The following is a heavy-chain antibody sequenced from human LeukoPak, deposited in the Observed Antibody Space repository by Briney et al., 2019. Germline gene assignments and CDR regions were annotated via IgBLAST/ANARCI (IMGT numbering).Heavy chain of an antibody. J-gene: IGHJ4*02. D-gene: IGHD5-18*01. Sequence: GASVTVSCKSSGYTFNTYGITWVRQAPGQGREWMGWISGYNVNTNYAQKFQGRVTMTSDTSTSTAYMELRSLRSDDTAVYYCARGDTAMVQTSFDYWGQGTLVTVSS. V-gene: IGHV1-18*01. CDR1: GYTFNTYG. CDR3: ARGDTAMVQTSFDY. CDR2: ISGYNVNT.